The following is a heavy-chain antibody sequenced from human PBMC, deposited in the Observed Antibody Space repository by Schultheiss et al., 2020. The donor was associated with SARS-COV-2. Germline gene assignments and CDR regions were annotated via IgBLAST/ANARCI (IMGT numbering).Heavy chain of an antibody. D-gene: IGHD2-15*01. CDR2: IYYSGST. CDR1: GGSFSSYY. J-gene: IGHJ3*02. V-gene: IGHV4-34*01. Sequence: SETLSLTCAVYGGSFSSYYWGWIRQPPGKGLEWIGYIYYSGSTYYNPSLKSRVTISVDTSKNQFSLKLSSVTAADTAVYYCARGRGYCSGGTGKCAFDIWGQGTMVTVSS. CDR3: ARGRGYCSGGTGKCAFDI.